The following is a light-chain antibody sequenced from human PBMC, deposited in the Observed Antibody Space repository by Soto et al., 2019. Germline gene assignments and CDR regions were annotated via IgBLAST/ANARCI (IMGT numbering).Light chain of an antibody. CDR1: SSDVGGYNY. Sequence: QSVLTQPASVSGSPGQSITISCTGTSSDVGGYNYVSWYQQHPGKAPKLMIYEVSNRPSGVSNRFSGSKSGNTASLTISGLQAEDEADYYCAAWDDSLNGYVFGAVTKLTVL. CDR2: EVS. CDR3: AAWDDSLNGYV. V-gene: IGLV2-14*01. J-gene: IGLJ1*01.